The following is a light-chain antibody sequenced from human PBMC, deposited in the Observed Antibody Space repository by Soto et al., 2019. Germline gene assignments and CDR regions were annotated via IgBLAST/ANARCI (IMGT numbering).Light chain of an antibody. CDR1: SSGIRDYNY. CDR3: SSKSPDF. Sequence: QSVLTQPASVSGSPGQSITISCIGTSSGIRDYNYVSWYQQLPGNAPKLIMYEVSNRPSGISNRFSGSKSGNTASLTISGLQAEDEADYYCSSKSPDFFGTGTKLTVL. V-gene: IGLV2-14*01. J-gene: IGLJ1*01. CDR2: EVS.